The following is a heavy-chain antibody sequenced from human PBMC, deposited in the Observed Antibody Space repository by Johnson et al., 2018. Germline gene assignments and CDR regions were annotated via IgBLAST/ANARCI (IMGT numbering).Heavy chain of an antibody. CDR3: ARIGPSIAVARHAFDI. J-gene: IGHJ3*02. D-gene: IGHD6-19*01. Sequence: QVQLQESGAEVKKPGASVKVSCEASGYTFTSYEINWVRQATGQGLEWMGIINPRGGSTSYAQKFQGRVTMTRDTSTSTVYMELSSLRSEDTAGYHCARIGPSIAVARHAFDIWGQGTMVTVSS. CDR1: GYTFTSYE. CDR2: INPRGGST. V-gene: IGHV1-46*01.